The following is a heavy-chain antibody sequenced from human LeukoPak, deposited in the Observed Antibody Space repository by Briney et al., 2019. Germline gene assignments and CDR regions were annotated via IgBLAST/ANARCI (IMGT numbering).Heavy chain of an antibody. V-gene: IGHV3-21*01. CDR2: ISSSSSYI. CDR1: GFTFSSYS. CDR3: ASFVGGSGSRDY. J-gene: IGHJ4*02. Sequence: GGSLRLSCAASGFTFSSYSMNWVRQAPGKGLELVSSISSSSSYIYYADSVKGRFTISRDNAKNSLYLQMNSLRAEDTAVYYCASFVGGSGSRDYWGQGTLVTVSS. D-gene: IGHD3-10*01.